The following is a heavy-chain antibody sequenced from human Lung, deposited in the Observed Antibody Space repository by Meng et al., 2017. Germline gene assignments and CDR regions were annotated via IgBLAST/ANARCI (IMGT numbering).Heavy chain of an antibody. V-gene: IGHV4-34*01. CDR2: INHSGST. CDR1: GGSYSDSY. J-gene: IGHJ4*02. CDR3: ARGPTTMAHDFDY. D-gene: IGHD4-11*01. Sequence: RRWGAGWWMPSETLLLTFFVYGGSYSDSYWSWIRQPTGKGLEWIGEINHSGSTNYNPSLESRATISVDTSQNNLSLKLSSVTAADSAVYYCARGPTTMAHDFDYWGQGTLVTVSS.